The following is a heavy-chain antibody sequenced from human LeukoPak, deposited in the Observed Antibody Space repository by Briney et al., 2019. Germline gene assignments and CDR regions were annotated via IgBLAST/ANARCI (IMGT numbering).Heavy chain of an antibody. CDR2: IIPIFGTA. CDR3: ARDSYDSSGYFSQDAFDI. V-gene: IGHV1-69*05. Sequence: SVKVSCKASGSTFSSYAISWVRQAPGQGLEWMGGIIPIFGTANYAQKFQGRVTITTDESTSTAYMELSSLRSEDTAVYYCARDSYDSSGYFSQDAFDIWGQGTMVTVSS. J-gene: IGHJ3*02. D-gene: IGHD3-22*01. CDR1: GSTFSSYA.